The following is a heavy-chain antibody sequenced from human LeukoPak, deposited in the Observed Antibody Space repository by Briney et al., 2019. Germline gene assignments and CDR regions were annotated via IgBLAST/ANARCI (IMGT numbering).Heavy chain of an antibody. CDR1: GFTFSSYS. CDR3: ARDQGSGSYYNCIDY. J-gene: IGHJ4*02. CDR2: ISSSSSYI. Sequence: GGSLRLSCAASGFTFSSYSMNWVRQAPGKGLEWVSSISSSSSYIYYADSVKGRFTISRDNAKNSLYLQMNSLRAEDTAVHYCARDQGSGSYYNCIDYWGQGTLVTVSS. D-gene: IGHD3-10*01. V-gene: IGHV3-21*01.